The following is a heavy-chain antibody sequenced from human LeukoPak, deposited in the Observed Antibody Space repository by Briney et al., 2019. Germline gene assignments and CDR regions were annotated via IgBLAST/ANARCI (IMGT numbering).Heavy chain of an antibody. D-gene: IGHD2-15*01. CDR2: INPSGGST. J-gene: IGHJ4*02. V-gene: IGHV1-46*01. CDR1: GYTFTSYY. Sequence: ASVKVSCKASGYTFTSYYMHWVRQAPGQGLEWMGIINPSGGSTSYAQKCQGRVTMTRDTTTSTVYMELSSLRSEDTAVYYCARYHCSGGSCYSLHFDYWGQGTLVTVSS. CDR3: ARYHCSGGSCYSLHFDY.